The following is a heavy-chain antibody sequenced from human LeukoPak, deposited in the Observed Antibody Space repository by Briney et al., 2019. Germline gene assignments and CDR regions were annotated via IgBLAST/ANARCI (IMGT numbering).Heavy chain of an antibody. V-gene: IGHV1-69*05. D-gene: IGHD3-3*01. J-gene: IGHJ4*02. Sequence: SVNVSCKASGGTFSSYAISWVRQAPGQGLEWMGGIIPIFGTANYAQKFQGRVTITTDESTSTAYMELSSLRSEDTAVYYCAGTPYYDFWSGYSAFDYWGQGTLVTVSS. CDR1: GGTFSSYA. CDR3: AGTPYYDFWSGYSAFDY. CDR2: IIPIFGTA.